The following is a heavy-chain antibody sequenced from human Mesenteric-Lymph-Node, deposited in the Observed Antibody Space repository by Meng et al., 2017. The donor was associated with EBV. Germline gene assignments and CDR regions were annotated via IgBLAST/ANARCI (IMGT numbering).Heavy chain of an antibody. CDR3: ASLSAPSDY. CDR1: GFTFSTYW. J-gene: IGHJ4*02. Sequence: EVQLVGSGGGSVPRGGPLSLACEASGFTFSTYWMHWVRQAPGKGLVWVAEISSDGSSTNYADSVKGRFTIYRDNAKNTLYLEMSSLRVEDTVVYRCASLSAPSDYWGQGTLVTVSS. CDR2: ISSDGSST. V-gene: IGHV3-74*02. D-gene: IGHD6-25*01.